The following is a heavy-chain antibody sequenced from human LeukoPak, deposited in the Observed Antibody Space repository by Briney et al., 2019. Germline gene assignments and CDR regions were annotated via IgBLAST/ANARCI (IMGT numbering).Heavy chain of an antibody. V-gene: IGHV4-61*08. J-gene: IGHJ4*02. CDR1: GGSISSGDYY. CDR2: IYYSGST. CDR3: ATYARGYCSGGSCYYFDY. D-gene: IGHD2-15*01. Sequence: SETLSLTCTVSGGSISSGDYYWSWIRQPPGKGLEWIGYIYYSGSTNYNPSLKSRVTISVDTSKNQFSLKLSSVTAADTAVYYCATYARGYCSGGSCYYFDYWGQGTLVTVSS.